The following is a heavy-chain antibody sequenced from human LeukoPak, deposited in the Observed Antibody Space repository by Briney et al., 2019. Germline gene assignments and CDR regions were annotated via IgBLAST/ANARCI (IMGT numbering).Heavy chain of an antibody. CDR3: ARGHQFGYSSGWPPYNWFDP. CDR1: GYTLTSYD. Sequence: ASVKVSCKASGYTLTSYDINWVRQATGQGLEWMGWMNPNSGNTGYAQKFQGRVTMTRNTSISTAYMELSSLRSEDTAVYYCARGHQFGYSSGWPPYNWFDPWGQGTLVTVSS. D-gene: IGHD6-19*01. V-gene: IGHV1-8*01. J-gene: IGHJ5*02. CDR2: MNPNSGNT.